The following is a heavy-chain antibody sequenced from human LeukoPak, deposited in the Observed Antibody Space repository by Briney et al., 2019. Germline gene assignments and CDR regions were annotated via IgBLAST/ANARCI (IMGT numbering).Heavy chain of an antibody. J-gene: IGHJ6*03. CDR3: ARSRGSGIFYYYYMDV. Sequence: ASVKVSCKASGYTFTGYYMHWVRQAPGQGLEWMGWINPNSGGTNYAQKFQGRVTMTRDTSISTAYMELSRLRSDDTAVYYCARSRGSGIFYYYYMDVWGKGTPVTVSS. V-gene: IGHV1-2*02. D-gene: IGHD3-10*01. CDR2: INPNSGGT. CDR1: GYTFTGYY.